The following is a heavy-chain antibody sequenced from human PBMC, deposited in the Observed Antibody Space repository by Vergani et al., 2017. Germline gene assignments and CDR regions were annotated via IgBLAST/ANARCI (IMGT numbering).Heavy chain of an antibody. CDR2: IIPILRIA. D-gene: IGHD2-15*01. Sequence: QVQLVQSGAEVKKPGSSVKVSCKASGGTFSSYTISWVRQAPGQGLEWMGRIIPILRIANYAQKFQGRVTITADKSTSTAYMELSSLRSDDTAVYYCARGPYCSGGSCDYIEGDWFDPWGQGTLVTVSS. CDR1: GGTFSSYT. J-gene: IGHJ5*02. CDR3: ARGPYCSGGSCDYIEGDWFDP. V-gene: IGHV1-69*02.